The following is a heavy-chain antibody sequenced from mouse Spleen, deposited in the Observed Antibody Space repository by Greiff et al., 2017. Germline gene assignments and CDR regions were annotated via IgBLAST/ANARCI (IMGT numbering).Heavy chain of an antibody. CDR3: ARGDDYLAWFAY. CDR2: INPYNGGT. CDR1: GYTFTDYY. Sequence: EVQLQQSGPVLVKPGASVKMSCKASGYTFTDYYMNWVKQSHGKSLEWIGVINPYNGGTSYNQKFKGKATLTVDKSSSTAYMELNSLTSEDSAVYYCARGDDYLAWFAYWGQGTLVTVSA. D-gene: IGHD2-4*01. J-gene: IGHJ3*01. V-gene: IGHV1-19*01.